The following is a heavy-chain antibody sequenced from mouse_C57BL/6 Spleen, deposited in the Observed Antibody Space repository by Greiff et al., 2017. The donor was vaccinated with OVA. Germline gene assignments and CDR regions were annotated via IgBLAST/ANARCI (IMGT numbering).Heavy chain of an antibody. CDR1: GYTFTDYN. Sequence: EVQLQQSGPELVKPGASVKMSCKASGYTFTDYNMHWVKQSHGKSLEWIGYINPNNGGTSYNQKFKGKATLTVNKSSSTAYMELRSLTSEDSAVYYCARKGYGNWAFAYWGQGTLVTVSA. D-gene: IGHD2-10*02. J-gene: IGHJ3*01. CDR3: ARKGYGNWAFAY. CDR2: INPNNGGT. V-gene: IGHV1-22*01.